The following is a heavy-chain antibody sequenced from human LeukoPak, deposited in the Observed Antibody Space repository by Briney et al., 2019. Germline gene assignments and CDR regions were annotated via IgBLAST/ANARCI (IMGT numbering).Heavy chain of an antibody. CDR2: ISDAPDGGKT. CDR1: GFTFSSYG. V-gene: IGHV3-23*01. D-gene: IGHD2-2*01. CDR3: AKYCRSSSCNANSYYGMDV. Sequence: GESLRLSCAASGFTFSSYGMRWGRQAPGKGLEWVSAISDAPDGGKTFYADSVKGRFSISRDNSKNMLYLQMNSLRAEDTAVYFCAKYCRSSSCNANSYYGMDVWGQGTTVTVSS. J-gene: IGHJ6*02.